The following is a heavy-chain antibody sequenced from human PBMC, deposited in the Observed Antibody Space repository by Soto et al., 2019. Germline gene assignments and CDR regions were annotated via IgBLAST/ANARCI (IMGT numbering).Heavy chain of an antibody. Sequence: PGGSLRLSCAASGFTVSSNYMSWVRQAPGKGLKWVSVIYSCGSTYYADSVKGRFTISRDNSKNTLYLQMNSLRAEDTAVYYCSRSRIQLWTYYYYGMDVWGQGTTVTVSS. CDR2: IYSCGST. CDR3: SRSRIQLWTYYYYGMDV. J-gene: IGHJ6*02. V-gene: IGHV3-53*01. D-gene: IGHD5-18*01. CDR1: GFTVSSNY.